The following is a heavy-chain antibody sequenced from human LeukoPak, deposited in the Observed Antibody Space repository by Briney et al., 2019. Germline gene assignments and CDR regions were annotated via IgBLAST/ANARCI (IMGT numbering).Heavy chain of an antibody. CDR2: INPNSGDT. J-gene: IGHJ4*02. D-gene: IGHD1-26*01. V-gene: IGHV1-2*02. CDR3: AREKWYFDS. CDR1: GYTFSGSF. Sequence: ASGKVSCKASGYTFSGSFMHWVRQAPGQRLEWVGWINPNSGDTNYAQKFQGRVTMTRDTSISTAYMDLSSLRSDDTAVYYCAREKWYFDSWGQGTLVTVSS.